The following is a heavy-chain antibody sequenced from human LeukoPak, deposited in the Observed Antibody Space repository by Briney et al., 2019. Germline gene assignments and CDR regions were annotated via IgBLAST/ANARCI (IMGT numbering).Heavy chain of an antibody. V-gene: IGHV3-21*01. D-gene: IGHD1-26*01. J-gene: IGHJ4*02. Sequence: GGSLRLSCAASGFTFSSYSMNWVRQAPGKGLKWVSSISSSSSYIYYADSVKGRFTISRDNAKNSLYLQMNSLRAEDTAVYYCARDSGSYYLDYWGQGTLVTVSS. CDR2: ISSSSSYI. CDR1: GFTFSSYS. CDR3: ARDSGSYYLDY.